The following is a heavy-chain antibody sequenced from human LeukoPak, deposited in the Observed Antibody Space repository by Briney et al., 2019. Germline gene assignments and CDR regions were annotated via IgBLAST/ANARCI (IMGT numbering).Heavy chain of an antibody. CDR3: ASGDCYNCIDAFDL. CDR1: GFTFSSYS. V-gene: IGHV3-21*01. D-gene: IGHD2-21*01. J-gene: IGHJ3*01. CDR2: ISSSSSYI. Sequence: GGSLRLSCAASGFTFSSYSVNWVRQAPGKGLEWVSSISSSSSYIYYADSVKGRFTISRDNAKNSLYLQMNSLRAEDTAVYYCASGDCYNCIDAFDLWGQGTMVTVSS.